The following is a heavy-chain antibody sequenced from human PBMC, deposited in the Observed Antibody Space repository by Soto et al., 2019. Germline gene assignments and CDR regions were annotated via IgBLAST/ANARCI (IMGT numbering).Heavy chain of an antibody. J-gene: IGHJ3*01. D-gene: IGHD4-17*01. V-gene: IGHV1-69*01. Sequence: QVLLVQSGAEVKKPGSSVKVSCKASGGTFSSYAINWVRQAPGQGLEWMGGIIPIFGTANYAQKFQGRVTITADESTSTAYMELSSRRSGDTAVYYCARDSTTVTTGNDSFNVWGQGTMVTVSS. CDR2: IIPIFGTA. CDR1: GGTFSSYA. CDR3: ARDSTTVTTGNDSFNV.